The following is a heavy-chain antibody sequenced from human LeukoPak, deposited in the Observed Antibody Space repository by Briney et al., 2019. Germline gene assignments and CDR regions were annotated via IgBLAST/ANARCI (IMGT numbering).Heavy chain of an antibody. V-gene: IGHV1-46*01. J-gene: IGHJ5*02. CDR2: IDPSGGST. CDR3: ARGVDTEYGHL. Sequence: ASVKVSCKASGYTFTSYYMHWVRQAPGQGLEWMGIIDPSGGSTSYAQEFQGRVTMTRDTSTSTVYMELSSLRSDDTAVYYCARGVDTEYGHLWGQGTLVTVSS. D-gene: IGHD5-18*01. CDR1: GYTFTSYY.